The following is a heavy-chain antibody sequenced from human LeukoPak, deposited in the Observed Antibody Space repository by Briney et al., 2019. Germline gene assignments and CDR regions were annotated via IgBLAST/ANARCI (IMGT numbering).Heavy chain of an antibody. CDR2: ISWNSGSI. D-gene: IGHD5-12*01. CDR1: GFTFDDYA. CDR3: AKDMSYGGYSGYDY. V-gene: IGHV3-9*03. Sequence: GGSLRLSCAASGFTFDDYAMHWVRQAPGKGLEWVSGISWNSGSIAYADSVKGRFTISRDNAKNSLYLQINSLRPEDMALYYCAKDMSYGGYSGYDYWGQGTLVTVSS. J-gene: IGHJ4*02.